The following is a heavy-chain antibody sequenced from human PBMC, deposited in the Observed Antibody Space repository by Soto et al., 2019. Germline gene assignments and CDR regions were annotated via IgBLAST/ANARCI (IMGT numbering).Heavy chain of an antibody. Sequence: SGGSLRLSCAASGFTFSGSAMHWVRQASGKGLEWVGRIRSKANSYVTAYAASVKGRFTISRDDSKNTAYLQMNSLKTEDTAVYYCTSSVDTAMVVRSNFDYRGQGTLVTVSS. CDR1: GFTFSGSA. CDR3: TSSVDTAMVVRSNFDY. V-gene: IGHV3-73*01. CDR2: IRSKANSYVT. D-gene: IGHD5-18*01. J-gene: IGHJ4*02.